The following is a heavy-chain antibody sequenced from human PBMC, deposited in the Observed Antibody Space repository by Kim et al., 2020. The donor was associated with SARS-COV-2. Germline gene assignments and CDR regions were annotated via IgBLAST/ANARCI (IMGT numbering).Heavy chain of an antibody. CDR2: INHSGGT. J-gene: IGHJ6*02. CDR1: GGSLNGYH. V-gene: IGHV4-34*01. CDR3: ARGRAVVVPSPILGLWPYYEYYARDV. D-gene: IGHD2-15*01. Sequence: SETLSLTCAVFGGSLNGYHWTWIRQSPGKGLEWIGEINHSGGTNCIPSLKSRVTMSLDTSKNQFSLKLRSVTAADTAVYYCARGRAVVVPSPILGLWPYYEYYARDVWGQGTPVTVSS.